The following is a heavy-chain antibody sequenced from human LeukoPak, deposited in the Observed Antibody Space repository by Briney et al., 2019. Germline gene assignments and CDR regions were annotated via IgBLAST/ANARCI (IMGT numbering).Heavy chain of an antibody. CDR3: AKDRPGDYSTYWYFDL. CDR1: GFTFNNCA. D-gene: IGHD4-11*01. Sequence: PGGSLRLSCAASGFTFNNCAVSWVRQAPGKGLVWVSGISESGSSTDYADSVKGRFTISRDNSKNTLYLQMDSLRAEDTAIYHCAKDRPGDYSTYWYFDLWGRGTLVTVSS. CDR2: ISESGSST. J-gene: IGHJ2*01. V-gene: IGHV3-23*01.